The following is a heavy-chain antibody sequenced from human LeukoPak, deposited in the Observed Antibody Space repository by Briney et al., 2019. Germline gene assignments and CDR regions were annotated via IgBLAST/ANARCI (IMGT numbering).Heavy chain of an antibody. D-gene: IGHD3-22*01. CDR2: IYSGGST. J-gene: IGHJ6*02. Sequence: ETLSLTCAVYGGSFSGYYWSWVRQAPGKGLEWVSVIYSGGSTYYADSVKGRFTISRDNSKNTLYLQMNSLRAEDTAVYYCARAPLAYDSRAYYYGMDVWGQGTTVTVSS. CDR1: GGSFSGYY. CDR3: ARAPLAYDSRAYYYGMDV. V-gene: IGHV3-66*01.